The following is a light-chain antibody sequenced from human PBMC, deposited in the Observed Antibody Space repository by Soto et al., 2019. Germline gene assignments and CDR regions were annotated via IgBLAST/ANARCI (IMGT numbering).Light chain of an antibody. CDR1: QTVNRNY. V-gene: IGKV3-20*01. J-gene: IGKJ1*01. CDR2: GVS. Sequence: EIVLTQSPGTLALSLGDGATLSCRASQTVNRNYLAWYHQKPDQSPRLLIYGVSNRATGVPDRFSGGGSGTEFTLTIVRLEPDDFGTYYCQQYIDSPRTFGQGTRVEVK. CDR3: QQYIDSPRT.